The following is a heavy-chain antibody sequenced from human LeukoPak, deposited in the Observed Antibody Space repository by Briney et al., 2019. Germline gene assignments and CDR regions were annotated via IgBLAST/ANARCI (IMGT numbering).Heavy chain of an antibody. D-gene: IGHD6-19*01. CDR3: ARGGGLVRYWGFYYYYYGMDV. J-gene: IGHJ6*02. Sequence: ASAKVSCKASGYTFTSYDINWVRQATGQGLEWMGWMNPNSGNTGYAQKFQGRVTMTRNTSISTAYMELSSLRSEDTAVYYCARGGGLVRYWGFYYYYYGMDVRGQVTTVTVSS. V-gene: IGHV1-8*01. CDR2: MNPNSGNT. CDR1: GYTFTSYD.